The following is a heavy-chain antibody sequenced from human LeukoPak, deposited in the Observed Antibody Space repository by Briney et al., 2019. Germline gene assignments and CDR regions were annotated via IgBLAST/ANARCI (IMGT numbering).Heavy chain of an antibody. CDR1: GGSISSYY. D-gene: IGHD6-13*01. CDR3: ARDWYSSSWYDYKGYYYYYMDV. CDR2: IYTSGST. Sequence: PSETLSLTCTVSGGSISSYYWSWIRQPAGKGLEWIGRIYTSGSTNYNPSLKSRVTMSVDTSKNQFSLKLSSVTAADTAVYYCARDWYSSSWYDYKGYYYYYMDVWGKGTTVTISS. J-gene: IGHJ6*03. V-gene: IGHV4-4*07.